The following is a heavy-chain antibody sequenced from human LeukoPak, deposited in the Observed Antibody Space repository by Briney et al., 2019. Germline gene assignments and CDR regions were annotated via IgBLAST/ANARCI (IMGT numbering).Heavy chain of an antibody. V-gene: IGHV3-23*01. J-gene: IGHJ3*02. CDR3: ATSDYYDTSGHPHDAFDI. CDR2: LSGSGGSA. Sequence: QPGGSLRLSCAASGFTFSIYAMIWVRQAPGKGLEWVASLSGSGGSASYADSVKGRFTISRDNYKDTLYLQMNSLRAEDTAVYYCATSDYYDTSGHPHDAFDIWGQGTMVTVSS. D-gene: IGHD3-22*01. CDR1: GFTFSIYA.